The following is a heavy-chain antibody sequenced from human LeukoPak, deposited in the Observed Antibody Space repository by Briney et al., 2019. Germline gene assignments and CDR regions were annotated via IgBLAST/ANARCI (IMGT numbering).Heavy chain of an antibody. CDR1: GGSISGYD. CDR3: AYSPITSAGTLDH. D-gene: IGHD6-13*01. V-gene: IGHV4-59*03. J-gene: IGHJ4*02. Sequence: SETLSLTCTVSGGSISGYDCSWIRQPPGKGLEWIGYIYYSGGTNYNPSLKSRVTMSVDTSKHQFSLKLTSVTAADTAVYYCAYSPITSAGTLDHWGQGTLVTVSS. CDR2: IYYSGGT.